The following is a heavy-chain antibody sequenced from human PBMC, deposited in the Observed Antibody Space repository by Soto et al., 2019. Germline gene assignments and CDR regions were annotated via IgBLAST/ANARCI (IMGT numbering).Heavy chain of an antibody. V-gene: IGHV3-23*01. CDR1: GFTFSSYA. Sequence: GGSLRLSCAASGFTFSSYAMAWVRQAPGKGLEWVSGIGGSGISTYYADCVKGRFTISRDNSKNSLFLQMNSLRAEDTAIYYCTKVRGIVSPAYWGQGILVTVSS. D-gene: IGHD3-16*01. CDR2: IGGSGIST. CDR3: TKVRGIVSPAY. J-gene: IGHJ4*02.